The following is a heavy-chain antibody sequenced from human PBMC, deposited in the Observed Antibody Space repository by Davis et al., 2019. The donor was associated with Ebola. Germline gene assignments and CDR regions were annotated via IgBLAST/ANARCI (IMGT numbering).Heavy chain of an antibody. CDR1: GYTFTGYY. Sequence: ASVKVSCKASGYTFTGYYMHWVRQAPGQGLEWMGWINTNTGNPTYAQGFTGRFVFSLDTSVSTAYLQISSLKAEDTAVYYCARGNSIGDVWGQGTTVTVSS. CDR3: ARGNSIGDV. D-gene: IGHD1-7*01. J-gene: IGHJ6*02. V-gene: IGHV7-4-1*02. CDR2: INTNTGNP.